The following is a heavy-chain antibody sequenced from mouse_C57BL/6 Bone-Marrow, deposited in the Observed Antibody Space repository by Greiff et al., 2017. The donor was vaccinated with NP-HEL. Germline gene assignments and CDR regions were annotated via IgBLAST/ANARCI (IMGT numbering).Heavy chain of an antibody. Sequence: QVQLQQPGAELVRPGSSVKLSCKASGYTFTSYWMDWVKQRPGQGLEWIGNIYPSDSETHYNQKFKDKATLTVDKSSSTAYMQLSSLTSEDSAVYYCARKGLLREGNSMDDWGQGTSVTVSS. J-gene: IGHJ4*01. D-gene: IGHD1-1*01. CDR3: ARKGLLREGNSMDD. V-gene: IGHV1-61*01. CDR1: GYTFTSYW. CDR2: IYPSDSET.